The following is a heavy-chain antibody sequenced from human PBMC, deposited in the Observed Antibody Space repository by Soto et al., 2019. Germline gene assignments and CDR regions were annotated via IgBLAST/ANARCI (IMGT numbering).Heavy chain of an antibody. J-gene: IGHJ4*02. CDR2: IYYSGTNT. CDR3: ARLGGSYAVPHFDY. Sequence: QVQLQESGPGLVRPSETLSLTCTVSGGSINPFYWTWMRQPPCKGLEWMCYIYYSGTNTNYNPSLQSRVTLSVDTSKNQFSLKLSSVTAADTAVYYCARLGGSYAVPHFDYWGQGTLVTVSS. D-gene: IGHD1-26*01. CDR1: GGSINPFY. V-gene: IGHV4-59*08.